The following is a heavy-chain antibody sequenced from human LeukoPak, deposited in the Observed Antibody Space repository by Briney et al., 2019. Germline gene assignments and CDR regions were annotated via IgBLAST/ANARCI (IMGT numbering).Heavy chain of an antibody. V-gene: IGHV3-23*01. CDR3: AKDKPPREATGAFDI. Sequence: GGTLRLSCAASGFTFSSYAMSWVREAPGKGLKWVSAISGSGGSRYYADSVKGRFTISRDNSQNTLYLQTNSLRAEDTAVYYCAKDKPPREATGAFDIWGQGTMVTVYS. J-gene: IGHJ3*02. CDR1: GFTFSSYA. D-gene: IGHD1-1*01. CDR2: ISGSGGSR.